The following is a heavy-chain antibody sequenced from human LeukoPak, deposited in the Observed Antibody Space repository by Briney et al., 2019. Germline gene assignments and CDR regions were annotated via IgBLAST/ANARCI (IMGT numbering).Heavy chain of an antibody. Sequence: PGRSLRLSCAASGFTFSSYAMHWVRQAPGKGLEWVSAISGSGGSTYYADSVKGRFTISRDNSKNTLYLQMNSLRAEDTAVYYCAKGRIAVAAYGGYYFDYWGQGTLVTVSS. V-gene: IGHV3-23*01. CDR3: AKGRIAVAAYGGYYFDY. CDR2: ISGSGGST. D-gene: IGHD6-19*01. J-gene: IGHJ4*02. CDR1: GFTFSSYA.